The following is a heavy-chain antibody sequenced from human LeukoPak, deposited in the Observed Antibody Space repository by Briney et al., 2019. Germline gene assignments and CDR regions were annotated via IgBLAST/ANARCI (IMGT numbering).Heavy chain of an antibody. CDR1: GFTFSSYS. Sequence: GGSLRLSCAASGFTFSSYSMNWVRQAPGKGLEWVSSISSSISYVYYADSVKGRFTISRDNAKNSLYLQMSSLRAEDTAVYYCGRVDYDSSGYWPDLDYWGQGTLVTVSS. V-gene: IGHV3-21*01. D-gene: IGHD3-22*01. CDR2: ISSSISYV. CDR3: GRVDYDSSGYWPDLDY. J-gene: IGHJ4*02.